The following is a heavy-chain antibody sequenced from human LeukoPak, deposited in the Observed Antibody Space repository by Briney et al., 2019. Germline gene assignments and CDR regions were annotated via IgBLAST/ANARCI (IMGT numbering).Heavy chain of an antibody. Sequence: GTSLRLSCAASGFTFSSYAMNWVRQAPGKGLEWVSGISNSGGGTYYADSVKGRFTISRDNSKNTLYLQMNSLRVEDTAVYYCAKWRLVPRDPFDYWGQGTLVTVSS. J-gene: IGHJ4*02. CDR1: GFTFSSYA. CDR3: AKWRLVPRDPFDY. D-gene: IGHD6-19*01. CDR2: ISNSGGGT. V-gene: IGHV3-23*01.